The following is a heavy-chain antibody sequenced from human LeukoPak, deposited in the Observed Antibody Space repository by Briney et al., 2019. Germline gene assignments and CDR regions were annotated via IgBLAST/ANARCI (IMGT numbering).Heavy chain of an antibody. D-gene: IGHD2-8*01. CDR1: GGSISSGDYY. CDR3: ARLKGYCTDGICYTILFDY. Sequence: SQTLSLTCTVSGGSISSGDYYWSWIRQPPGKGLEWIGYIHYSGSTYYNPSLKSRVTISVDTSKNQFSLKLSSVTAADTAVYYCARLKGYCTDGICYTILFDYWGQGTLVTVSS. J-gene: IGHJ4*02. V-gene: IGHV4-30-4*01. CDR2: IHYSGST.